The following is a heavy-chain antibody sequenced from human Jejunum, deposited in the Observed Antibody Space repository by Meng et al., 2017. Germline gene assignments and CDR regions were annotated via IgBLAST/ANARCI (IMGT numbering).Heavy chain of an antibody. V-gene: IGHV4-34*01. D-gene: IGHD2-21*02. Sequence: QVQLQQWGAGLLKPSETLSLTCAFHGGSFSTYDWSWIRQPPGQGVEWLGQIHHSGSINDNPSLKGRVTMSVNTSRSQISLKLNSVTAADTAVYYCRLAYCVSDCGDYWGQGTLVTVSS. CDR1: GGSFSTYD. J-gene: IGHJ4*02. CDR3: RLAYCVSDCGDY. CDR2: IHHSGSI.